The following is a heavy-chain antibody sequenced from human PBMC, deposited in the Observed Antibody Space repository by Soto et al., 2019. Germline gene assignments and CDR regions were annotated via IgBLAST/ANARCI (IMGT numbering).Heavy chain of an antibody. J-gene: IGHJ6*02. CDR1: GYTFSSYY. D-gene: IGHD6-13*01. Sequence: ASVKVSCKASGYTFSSYYIHWVRQAPGQGLEWMGVINPNGGTTGYAQKFQGRVTMTRDTSTSTVYMELSRLRSDDTAVYYCARDSSSWYGNYYGMDVWG. CDR3: ARDSSSWYGNYYGMDV. CDR2: INPNGGTT. V-gene: IGHV1-46*01.